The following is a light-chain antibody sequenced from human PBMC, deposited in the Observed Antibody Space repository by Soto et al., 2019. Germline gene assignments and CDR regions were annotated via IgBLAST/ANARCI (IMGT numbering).Light chain of an antibody. Sequence: QAVVTQEPSLTVSPGGTVTLTCGSSTGAVTNGHYPYWFQQKPGQAPRTLIYDTTNRHSWTPARFSGSLLGGKAALTLSGAQPEDEVEYYCLLYYNGPYVFGTGTKVTV. J-gene: IGLJ1*01. V-gene: IGLV7-46*01. CDR3: LLYYNGPYV. CDR1: TGAVTNGHY. CDR2: DTT.